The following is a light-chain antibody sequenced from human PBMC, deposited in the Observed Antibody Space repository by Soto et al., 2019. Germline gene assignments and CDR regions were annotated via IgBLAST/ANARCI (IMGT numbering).Light chain of an antibody. CDR2: DVS. V-gene: IGKV1-5*01. J-gene: IGKJ1*01. Sequence: IHMTHSPSSLSASVVYTFTITCQASQSISGWLAWYQQKPGKAPKLLIYDVSSLESGVPSRFSGSGSGTEFTLAISSLQPDDFATYYCQQYNSYPWTFGQGTKVDIK. CDR1: QSISGW. CDR3: QQYNSYPWT.